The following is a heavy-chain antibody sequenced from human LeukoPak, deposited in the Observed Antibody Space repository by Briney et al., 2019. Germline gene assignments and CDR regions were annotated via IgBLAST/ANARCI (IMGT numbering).Heavy chain of an antibody. J-gene: IGHJ4*02. CDR1: GGSFSGYY. CDR3: ARERGPYCSGGSCHDY. CDR2: INHSGST. D-gene: IGHD2-15*01. V-gene: IGHV4-34*01. Sequence: PSETLSLTCAVYGGSFSGYYCSWIRQPPGKGLEWIGEINHSGSTNYNPSLKSRVTVSVDTSKNQFSLKLSSVTAADTAVYYCARERGPYCSGGSCHDYWGQGTLVTVSS.